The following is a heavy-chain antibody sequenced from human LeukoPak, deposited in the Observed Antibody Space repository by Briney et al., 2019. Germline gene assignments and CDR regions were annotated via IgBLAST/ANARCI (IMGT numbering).Heavy chain of an antibody. D-gene: IGHD2-15*01. CDR3: ARGPRDPTEYCSRGTCSPTYDV. CDR1: GFTFSDYE. Sequence: SGGSLRLSCAASGFTFSDYEMNWVRQAPGKGLEWVSYISSRGRGIYYADSVKGRFTISRDNAKNSLYLQMNSLRADDTAIYYCARGPRDPTEYCSRGTCSPTYDVWGQGTLVTVSS. V-gene: IGHV3-48*03. J-gene: IGHJ4*02. CDR2: ISSRGRGI.